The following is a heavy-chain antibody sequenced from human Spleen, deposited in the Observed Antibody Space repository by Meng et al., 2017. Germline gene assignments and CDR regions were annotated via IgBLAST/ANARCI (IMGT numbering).Heavy chain of an antibody. J-gene: IGHJ5*02. CDR1: GGSISSEHYS. D-gene: IGHD2-2*01. CDR2: IYQRGST. V-gene: IGHV4-30-2*01. CDR3: ARVYCRITSCSGFDP. Sequence: HPQLQESGSGLVKPSETLSLNSAVSGGSISSEHYSWSWIRQPPGKGLEWIGIIYQRGSTKYNPSLKSRVTISVDRSKNQFSLNLSSVTAADTAVYYCARVYCRITSCSGFDPWGQGTLVTVSS.